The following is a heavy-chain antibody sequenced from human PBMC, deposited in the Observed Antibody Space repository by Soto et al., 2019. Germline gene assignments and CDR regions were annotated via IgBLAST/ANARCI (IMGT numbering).Heavy chain of an antibody. CDR2: ISAYNGNT. Sequence: GASVKVSCKASGYTFTSYGISWVRQAPGQGLEWMGWISAYNGNTNYAQKLQGRVTMTTDTSTSTAYMELRSLRSDDTAVYYCAREMGYCTNGVCFDYGTDVWGQGTTVTVSS. CDR1: GYTFTSYG. D-gene: IGHD2-8*01. J-gene: IGHJ6*02. CDR3: AREMGYCTNGVCFDYGTDV. V-gene: IGHV1-18*04.